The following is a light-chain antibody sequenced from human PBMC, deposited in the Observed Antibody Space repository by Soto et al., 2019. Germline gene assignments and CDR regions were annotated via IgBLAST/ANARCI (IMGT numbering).Light chain of an antibody. Sequence: QSALTQPRSVSGSPGQSVAISCTGTSSDVGGYNYVSWYQQHPGKAPKLMIYDVSKRPSGVPDRFSGSKSGNTASLTISGLQAEDEADYYCCSYAGSFWVFGGGTKPTVL. CDR1: SSDVGGYNY. CDR3: CSYAGSFWV. J-gene: IGLJ3*02. V-gene: IGLV2-11*01. CDR2: DVS.